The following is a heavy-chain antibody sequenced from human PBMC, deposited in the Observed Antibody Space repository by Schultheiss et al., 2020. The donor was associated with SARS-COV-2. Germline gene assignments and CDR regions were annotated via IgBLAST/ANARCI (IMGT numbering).Heavy chain of an antibody. J-gene: IGHJ4*02. CDR3: ARDLGTSAYYSL. D-gene: IGHD3-22*01. CDR1: GFTFSGSA. Sequence: GGSLRLSSAASGFTFSGSAMHWVRQAPGKGLEWVSVIYSGGSTYYADSVKGRFTISRDNSKNTLYLQMNSLRAEGTAMYYCARDLGTSAYYSLWGQGTLVT. V-gene: IGHV3-53*01. CDR2: IYSGGST.